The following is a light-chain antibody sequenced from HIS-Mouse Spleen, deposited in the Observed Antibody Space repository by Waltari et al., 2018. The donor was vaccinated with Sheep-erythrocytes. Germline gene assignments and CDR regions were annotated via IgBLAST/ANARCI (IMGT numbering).Light chain of an antibody. CDR2: DNN. Sequence: ELTQPPSVSAAPGQKVTISCSGSSSNIGNNYVSWYQQLPGTAPKLLIYDNNKRPSVIPDLFSCSKAGTSATLCITGLQTGDESDYYCGTWDSSLSAGVFGGGTKLTVL. V-gene: IGLV1-51*01. CDR1: SSNIGNNY. J-gene: IGLJ2*01. CDR3: GTWDSSLSAGV.